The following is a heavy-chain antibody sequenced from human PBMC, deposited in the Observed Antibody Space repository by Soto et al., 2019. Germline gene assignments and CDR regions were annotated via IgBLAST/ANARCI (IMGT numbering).Heavy chain of an antibody. D-gene: IGHD5-18*01. V-gene: IGHV3-23*01. CDR2: ISGSGGST. Sequence: GGSLRLACAASGFSFSSYAMSWVRQAPGKGLEWVSAISGSGGSTYYADSVKGRFTISRDNSKNTLYLQMNSLRAEDTAVYYCAKGGHSYGQRFDPWGQGTLVTVSS. CDR3: AKGGHSYGQRFDP. CDR1: GFSFSSYA. J-gene: IGHJ5*02.